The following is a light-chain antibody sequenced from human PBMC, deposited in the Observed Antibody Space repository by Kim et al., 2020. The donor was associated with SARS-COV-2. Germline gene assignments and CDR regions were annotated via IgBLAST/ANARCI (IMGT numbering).Light chain of an antibody. CDR2: SNS. CDR1: SSNIGAGYD. Sequence: QSVLTQPPSVSGAPGQTVTISCTGSSSNIGAGYDVHWFQQLPRTAPKLLIHSNSIRPSGVPDRFSGSKSGTSASLAITGLQTEDEADYYCQSYDSRLSAWVFGGGTKLTVL. CDR3: QSYDSRLSAWV. V-gene: IGLV1-40*01. J-gene: IGLJ3*02.